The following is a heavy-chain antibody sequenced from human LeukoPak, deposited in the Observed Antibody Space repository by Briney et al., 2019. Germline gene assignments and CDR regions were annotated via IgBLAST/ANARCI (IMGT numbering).Heavy chain of an antibody. D-gene: IGHD6-13*01. J-gene: IGHJ4*02. Sequence: QAGGSLRLSCAASGFTFSIYAMSWVRQAPGKGLEWVANIKQDGSDKNYVDSVKGRFTISRDSAKNSLYLQMNSLRAEDTAVYYCASHSSSWYYFDYWGQGTLVTVSS. V-gene: IGHV3-7*02. CDR3: ASHSSSWYYFDY. CDR2: IKQDGSDK. CDR1: GFTFSIYA.